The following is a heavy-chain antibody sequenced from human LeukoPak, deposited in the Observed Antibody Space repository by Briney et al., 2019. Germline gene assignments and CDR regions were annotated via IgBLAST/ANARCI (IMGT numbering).Heavy chain of an antibody. D-gene: IGHD4-17*01. V-gene: IGHV1-2*02. CDR3: AREVYGDSSNDY. J-gene: IGHJ4*02. Sequence: ASGNVSCNPSGYSFSDNYLHCVRQAPGEVLEWLGWITPNTGDTNYAQKFQGRVTMTRDASSSTAYLELTRLKSDDTAVYYCAREVYGDSSNDYWGQGTLLTVSS. CDR1: GYSFSDNY. CDR2: ITPNTGDT.